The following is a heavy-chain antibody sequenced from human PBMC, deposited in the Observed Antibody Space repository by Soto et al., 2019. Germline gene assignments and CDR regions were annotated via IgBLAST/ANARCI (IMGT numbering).Heavy chain of an antibody. CDR3: ASLLQIAAAGPPTLDV. V-gene: IGHV3-30-3*01. D-gene: IGHD6-13*01. Sequence: PGGSLRLSCAASGFTFSSYAMHWVRQAPGKGLEWVAVISYDGSNKYYADSVKGRFTISRDNSKNTLYLQMNSLRAEDTAVYYCASLLQIAAAGPPTLDVWGQGTTVTVSS. J-gene: IGHJ6*02. CDR2: ISYDGSNK. CDR1: GFTFSSYA.